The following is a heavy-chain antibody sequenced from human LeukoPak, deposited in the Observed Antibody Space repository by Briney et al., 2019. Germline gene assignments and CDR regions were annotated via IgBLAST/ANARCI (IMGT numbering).Heavy chain of an antibody. CDR1: GFTFSSYA. J-gene: IGHJ4*02. D-gene: IGHD6-19*01. V-gene: IGHV3-23*01. CDR3: AKGKGSSGWYAFDY. CDR2: ISGSGDST. Sequence: GGSLRLSCAASGFTFSSYAMNWVRQAPGKGLEWVSVISGSGDSTYYADSVKGRITISRDNSKNTLYLQMNSLRAEDAAVYYCAKGKGSSGWYAFDYWGQGTLVTVSS.